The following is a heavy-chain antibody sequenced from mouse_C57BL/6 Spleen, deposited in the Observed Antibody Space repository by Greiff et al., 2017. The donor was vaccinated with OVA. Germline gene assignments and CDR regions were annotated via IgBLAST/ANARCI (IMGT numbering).Heavy chain of an antibody. V-gene: IGHV5-17*01. CDR1: GFTFSDYG. CDR3: ATNIYDVYQYYFDY. CDR2: ISSGSSTI. J-gene: IGHJ2*01. D-gene: IGHD2-3*01. Sequence: EVKLVESGGGLVKPGGSLKLSCAASGFTFSDYGMHWVRQAPEKGLEWVAYISSGSSTIYYADTVKGRFTISRDNAKNTLFLQMTSLRSEDTAMDYCATNIYDVYQYYFDYWGQGTTLTVSS.